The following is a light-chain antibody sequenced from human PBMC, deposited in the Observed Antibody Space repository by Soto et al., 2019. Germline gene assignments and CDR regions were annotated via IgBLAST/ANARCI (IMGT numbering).Light chain of an antibody. CDR3: QPYKSYPYT. CDR2: KAY. Sequence: DIQMTQSPSTLSASVGDRVTITCRASQSISSWLAWYQQKPGKAPKLLIYKAYSLESGVPSRFSGSGSGTEFTLTISSLQPDDFATYYCQPYKSYPYTFGQGTKLEIK. V-gene: IGKV1-5*03. CDR1: QSISSW. J-gene: IGKJ2*01.